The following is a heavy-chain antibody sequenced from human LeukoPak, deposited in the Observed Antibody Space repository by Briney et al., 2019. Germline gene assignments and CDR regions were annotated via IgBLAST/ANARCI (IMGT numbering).Heavy chain of an antibody. Sequence: SETLSLTCTVSGGSISSYYWSWIRQPPGKGLEWIGYIYYSGSTNYNPSLKSRVTISVDTSKNQFSLKLGSVTAADTAVYYCARMWGELRWELLGPAYYYYYGMDVWGQGTTVTVSS. CDR3: ARMWGELRWELLGPAYYYYYGMDV. V-gene: IGHV4-59*01. CDR2: IYYSGST. D-gene: IGHD1-26*01. CDR1: GGSISSYY. J-gene: IGHJ6*02.